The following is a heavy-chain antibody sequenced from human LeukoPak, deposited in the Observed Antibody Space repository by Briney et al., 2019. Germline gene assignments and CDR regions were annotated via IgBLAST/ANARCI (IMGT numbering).Heavy chain of an antibody. J-gene: IGHJ4*02. Sequence: SETLSLTCAVYGGSFSGYYWSWIRQPPGKGLEWIGEINRSGSTNYNPSLKSRVTISVDTSKNQFSLKLSSVTAADTAVYYCARLRWLADWGQGTLVTVSS. CDR1: GGSFSGYY. V-gene: IGHV4-34*01. CDR2: INRSGST. CDR3: ARLRWLAD. D-gene: IGHD6-19*01.